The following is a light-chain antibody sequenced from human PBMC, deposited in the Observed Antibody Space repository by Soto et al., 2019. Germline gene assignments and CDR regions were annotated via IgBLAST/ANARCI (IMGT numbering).Light chain of an antibody. CDR2: DAS. Sequence: DIHMTQSPSTLPGSVGYRFTINFRASQTISSWLAWYQQKPGKAPQALIYDASSLKSGVPSRFSGNGSGTEFTLTISSLQPDDFATYYCQQYNTYSTFGQGKRLEIK. CDR3: QQYNTYST. CDR1: QTISSW. J-gene: IGKJ5*01. V-gene: IGKV1-5*01.